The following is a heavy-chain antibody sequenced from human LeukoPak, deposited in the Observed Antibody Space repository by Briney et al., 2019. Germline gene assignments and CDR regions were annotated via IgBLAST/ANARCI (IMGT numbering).Heavy chain of an antibody. CDR1: GYTFTSYV. J-gene: IGHJ5*02. Sequence: ASVKVSCKASGYTFTSYVMNWVRQAPGQGLEWMGWINTNTGNPTYAQGFTGRFVFSLDTSVSTAYLQISSLRAEDTAIYYCAKENCTNGSCFTLWFDPWGQGTLVTVSS. CDR2: INTNTGNP. CDR3: AKENCTNGSCFTLWFDP. D-gene: IGHD2-2*02. V-gene: IGHV7-4-1*02.